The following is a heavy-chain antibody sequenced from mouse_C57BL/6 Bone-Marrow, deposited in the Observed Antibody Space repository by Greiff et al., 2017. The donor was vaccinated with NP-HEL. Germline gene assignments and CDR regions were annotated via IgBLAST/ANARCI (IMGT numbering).Heavy chain of an antibody. Sequence: EVKLVASGGGLVKPGGSLKLSCAASGFTFSDYGMHWVRQAPETWLELVAYISSCSSPIYYADTVKGRFTISRDNAKNTLFLQMTSLRSEDTAMYYCATELDSSSWGQGTTLTVSS. D-gene: IGHD3-2*02. CDR2: ISSCSSPI. CDR3: ATELDSSS. J-gene: IGHJ2*01. V-gene: IGHV5-17*01. CDR1: GFTFSDYG.